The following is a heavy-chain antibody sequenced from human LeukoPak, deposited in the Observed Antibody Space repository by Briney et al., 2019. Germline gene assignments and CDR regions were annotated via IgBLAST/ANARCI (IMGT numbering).Heavy chain of an antibody. D-gene: IGHD2/OR15-2a*01. J-gene: IGHJ3*02. CDR1: GGSISSGDYY. CDR2: IYYSGST. Sequence: MPSETLFLTCTVSGGSISSGDYYWSWIRQPPGKGLEWLGYIYYSGSTYYNPSLKSRVTISVDTSKNQFSLKLSSVTAADTAVYYCARDAIYFGAFDIWGQGTMVTVSS. CDR3: ARDAIYFGAFDI. V-gene: IGHV4-30-4*01.